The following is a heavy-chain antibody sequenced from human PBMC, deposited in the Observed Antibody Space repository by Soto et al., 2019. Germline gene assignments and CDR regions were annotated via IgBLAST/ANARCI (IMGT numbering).Heavy chain of an antibody. CDR3: ARGRGQFGIGYYYYGMDV. CDR2: IYYSGST. Sequence: SETLSLTCTVSGGSVSSGSYYWSWIRQPPGKGLEWIGYIYYSGSTNYNPSLKSRVTISVDTSKNQFSLKLSSVTAADTAVYYCARGRGQFGIGYYYYGMDVWGQGTTVTVSS. D-gene: IGHD3-16*01. CDR1: GGSVSSGSYY. V-gene: IGHV4-61*01. J-gene: IGHJ6*02.